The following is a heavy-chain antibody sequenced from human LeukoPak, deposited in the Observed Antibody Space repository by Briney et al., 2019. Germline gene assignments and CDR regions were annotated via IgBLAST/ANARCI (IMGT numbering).Heavy chain of an antibody. D-gene: IGHD5-18*01. V-gene: IGHV3-9*01. CDR2: ISWNSGSI. J-gene: IGHJ6*02. CDR3: ARVDTAMVYYYYGMDV. Sequence: SLRLSCAASGFTFDDYAMHWVRQAPGKGVEWVSGISWNSGSIGYADSVKGRFTISRDNSKNSLYLQMNSLRAEDTAVYYCARVDTAMVYYYYGMDVWRQGTTVTVSS. CDR1: GFTFDDYA.